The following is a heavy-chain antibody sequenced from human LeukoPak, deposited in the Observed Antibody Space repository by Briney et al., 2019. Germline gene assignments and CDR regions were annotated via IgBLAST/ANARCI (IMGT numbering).Heavy chain of an antibody. V-gene: IGHV1-3*01. CDR1: GCTFTSYA. D-gene: IGHD4-17*01. CDR3: ARAVGDYGYYYYGMDV. CDR2: INAGNGNT. J-gene: IGHJ6*02. Sequence: ASVKVSCKASGCTFTSYAMRWVRQAPGQRLEWMGWINAGNGNTKYSQKFQGRVTITRDTSASTAYMELSSLRSEDTAVYYCARAVGDYGYYYYGMDVWGQGTTVTVSS.